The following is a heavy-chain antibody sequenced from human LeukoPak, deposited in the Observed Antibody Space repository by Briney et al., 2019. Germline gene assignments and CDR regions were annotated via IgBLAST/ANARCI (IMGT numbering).Heavy chain of an antibody. D-gene: IGHD3-16*01. CDR3: ARGGTHDYFAY. J-gene: IGHJ4*02. Sequence: SETLSLTCTVSGVPISLYYWSWIRQPAGKGLQWLGRIYSSGSTNYNPSLESRVTMSVDTSKSQLSLNLTSVTAADTAVYYCARGGTHDYFAYWGQGALVTVSS. CDR1: GVPISLYY. CDR2: IYSSGST. V-gene: IGHV4-4*07.